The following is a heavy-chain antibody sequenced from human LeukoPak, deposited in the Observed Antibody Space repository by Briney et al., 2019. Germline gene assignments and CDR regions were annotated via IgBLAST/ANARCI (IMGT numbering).Heavy chain of an antibody. CDR1: RLTFKNYG. Sequence: GSLRLSFAASRLTFKNYGMHWVRQAPGKGLEWVALIYYDGSNKYYADSVKGRFTISRDNSKNTLYLQMNSLGAEDTAVYYCATDRGLSYFDYWGQGTLVTVSS. J-gene: IGHJ4*02. V-gene: IGHV3-33*01. CDR3: ATDRGLSYFDY. CDR2: IYYDGSNK. D-gene: IGHD6-25*01.